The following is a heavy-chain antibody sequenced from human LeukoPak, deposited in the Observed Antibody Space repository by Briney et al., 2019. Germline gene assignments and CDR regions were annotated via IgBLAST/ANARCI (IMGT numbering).Heavy chain of an antibody. CDR3: ASSDYLTGFDY. J-gene: IGHJ4*02. CDR2: IYSGGSI. D-gene: IGHD3/OR15-3a*01. CDR1: GFAVSSKY. Sequence: GRSLRLSCAASGFAVSSKYMSWVRQAPGKRLEWVSVIYSGGSIYYADSVKGRFTISRDNSKNTLYLQMNSLRAEDTAMYYCASSDYLTGFDYWGQGTLVTVSS. V-gene: IGHV3-53*01.